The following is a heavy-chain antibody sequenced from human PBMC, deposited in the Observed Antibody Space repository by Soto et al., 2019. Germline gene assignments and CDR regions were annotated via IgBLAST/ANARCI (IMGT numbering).Heavy chain of an antibody. CDR1: GYTFSDYY. D-gene: IGHD3-3*01. CDR2: IDTSGTKI. CDR3: ASHYEMWSGYLSPVDY. V-gene: IGHV3-11*01. J-gene: IGHJ4*02. Sequence: QVQLVESGGDLVKPGGSLRLSCAASGYTFSDYYMSWIRQAPGKGLEWISYIDTSGTKIYYADSVKGRFTITRDNAKNSLYLEMNSLRGEDTAVYYCASHYEMWSGYLSPVDYWGQGTLVTFSS.